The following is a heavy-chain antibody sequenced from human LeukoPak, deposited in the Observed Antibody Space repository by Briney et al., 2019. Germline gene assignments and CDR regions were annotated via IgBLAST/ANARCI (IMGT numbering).Heavy chain of an antibody. CDR2: IDGADDK. D-gene: IGHD5-24*01. V-gene: IGHV2-70*11. CDR1: GFSLSTSGMC. J-gene: IGHJ6*02. CDR3: ARTRLGGYNSAFYYYYGMDV. Sequence: SGPTLLNPTQTLTLTCTFSGFSLSTSGMCVSWIRQPPAKALECLARIDGADDKYYSTSLKTRLTISKDTSKNQVVLTMTNMDPVDTATYYCARTRLGGYNSAFYYYYGMDVWGQGTTVTVSS.